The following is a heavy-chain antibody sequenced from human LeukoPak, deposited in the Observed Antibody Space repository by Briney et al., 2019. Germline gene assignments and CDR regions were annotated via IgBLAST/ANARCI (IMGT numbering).Heavy chain of an antibody. V-gene: IGHV4-59*01. Sequence: PSETLSLTCTVSGGSISSYYWSWIRQPPGKGLEWIGYIYYSGSTNYNPSLKSRVTISVDTSKNQFSLKLSSVTAADTAVYYCARVGYSSSSGAFDIWGQGTMVTVPS. CDR3: ARVGYSSSSGAFDI. CDR1: GGSISSYY. D-gene: IGHD6-6*01. J-gene: IGHJ3*02. CDR2: IYYSGST.